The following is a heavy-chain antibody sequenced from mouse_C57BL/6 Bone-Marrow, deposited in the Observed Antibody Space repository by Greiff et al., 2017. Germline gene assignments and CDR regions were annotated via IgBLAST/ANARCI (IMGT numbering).Heavy chain of an antibody. CDR2: IDPETGGT. CDR3: TEYGSSFDY. D-gene: IGHD1-1*01. CDR1: GYTFTDYE. J-gene: IGHJ3*01. V-gene: IGHV1-15*01. Sequence: VQLQQSGAELVRPGASVTLSCKASGYTFTDYEMHWVKQTPVHGLEWIGAIDPETGGTAYNQKFKGKAMLTADKSSSTAYMELRSLTSEDSAVYYCTEYGSSFDYWGQGTLVTVSA.